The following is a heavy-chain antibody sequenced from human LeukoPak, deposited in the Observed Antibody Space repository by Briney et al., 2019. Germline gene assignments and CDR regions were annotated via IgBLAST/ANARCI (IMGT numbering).Heavy chain of an antibody. CDR1: GGSFSGYY. J-gene: IGHJ4*02. Sequence: SETLSLTCAVYGGSFSGYYWSWIRQPPGKGLEWIGEINHSGSTNYNPSLKSRVTISVDTSKNQFSLKLSSVTAADTAVYYCARDGRGGPMYYYDSSGYYYFDYWGQGTLVTVSS. D-gene: IGHD3-22*01. CDR3: ARDGRGGPMYYYDSSGYYYFDY. V-gene: IGHV4-34*01. CDR2: INHSGST.